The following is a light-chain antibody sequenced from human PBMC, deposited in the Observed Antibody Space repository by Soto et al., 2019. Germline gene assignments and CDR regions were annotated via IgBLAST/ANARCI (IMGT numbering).Light chain of an antibody. CDR2: GAS. J-gene: IGKJ4*01. V-gene: IGKV3-20*01. CDR3: QQYGSSPLT. CDR1: QSVSSSN. Sequence: EIVLTQSPSTLSLSPGERAALSCRASQSVSSSNLAWYQQKPGQPPRLLIYGASSRATGVPDRFSGSGSGTDFTLTISRLEPEDFAVYFCQQYGSSPLTFGGGTKVDIK.